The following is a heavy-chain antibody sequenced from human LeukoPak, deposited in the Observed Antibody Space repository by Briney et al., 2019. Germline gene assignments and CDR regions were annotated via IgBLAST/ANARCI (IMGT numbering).Heavy chain of an antibody. J-gene: IGHJ4*02. Sequence: GGSLRLSCAASGFIFSSYSMNWVRQAPGKGLEWVSYISSGSSTIYYADSVKGRFTISRDNAKNSLYLQMNSLRAEDTAVYYCARGRAGSGADFDYWGQGTLVTVSS. D-gene: IGHD2-15*01. CDR1: GFIFSSYS. CDR2: ISSGSSTI. CDR3: ARGRAGSGADFDY. V-gene: IGHV3-48*01.